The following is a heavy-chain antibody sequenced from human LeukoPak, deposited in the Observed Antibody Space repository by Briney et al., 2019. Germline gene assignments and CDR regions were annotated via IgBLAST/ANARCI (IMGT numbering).Heavy chain of an antibody. CDR3: AKGGIGVITTYYYYSMDV. CDR2: IIPTFGTT. D-gene: IGHD3-16*01. V-gene: IGHV1-69*05. Sequence: GASVKVSCKVSGGTFSRFSISWVRQAPGQGLEWMGAIIPTFGTTNYAQKFQGRVTITTDESTSTVYMELSSLRSEGTAVYYCAKGGIGVITTYYYYSMDVWGKGTTVTVSS. CDR1: GGTFSRFS. J-gene: IGHJ6*03.